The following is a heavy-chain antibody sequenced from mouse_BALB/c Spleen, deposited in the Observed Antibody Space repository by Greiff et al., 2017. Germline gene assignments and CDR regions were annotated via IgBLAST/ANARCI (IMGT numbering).Heavy chain of an antibody. V-gene: IGHV5-6-3*01. D-gene: IGHD1-1*02. CDR1: GFTFSSYG. CDR3: ARELWKAMDY. CDR2: INSNGGST. J-gene: IGHJ4*01. Sequence: EVKVVESGGGLVQPGGSLKLSCAASGFTFSSYGMSWVRQTPDKRLELVATINSNGGSTYYPDSVKGRFTISRDNAKNTLYLQMSSLKSEDTAMYYGARELWKAMDYWGQGTSVTVSS.